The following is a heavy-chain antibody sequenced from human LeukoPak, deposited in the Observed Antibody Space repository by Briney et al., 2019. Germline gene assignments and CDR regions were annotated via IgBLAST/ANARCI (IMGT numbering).Heavy chain of an antibody. V-gene: IGHV3-74*01. CDR1: GFTFSRYW. D-gene: IGHD3-10*01. Sequence: PGGSLRLSCAASGFTFSRYWMHWVRQAPGKGLVWVSRINSDGSITSDADSVKGRFSISRDNAKNTLYLQMNSLRAKDTAVYYCARTYGLDGFDIWGLGTMVTVSS. CDR3: ARTYGLDGFDI. J-gene: IGHJ3*02. CDR2: INSDGSIT.